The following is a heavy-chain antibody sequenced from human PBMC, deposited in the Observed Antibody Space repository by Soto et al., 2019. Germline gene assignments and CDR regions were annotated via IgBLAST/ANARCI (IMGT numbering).Heavy chain of an antibody. Sequence: GSMKGSLKGFWYTLTSFATHWVRQAPGQRLEWMGFHNAGNGNTKYSPKFQGRVTFTSDTSASIVYMELSSLRSEDTAVYYCARGDWWLFDYWGQGTLVTVSS. CDR2: HNAGNGNT. D-gene: IGHD2-8*02. CDR3: ARGDWWLFDY. CDR1: WYTLTSFA. J-gene: IGHJ4*02. V-gene: IGHV1-3*01.